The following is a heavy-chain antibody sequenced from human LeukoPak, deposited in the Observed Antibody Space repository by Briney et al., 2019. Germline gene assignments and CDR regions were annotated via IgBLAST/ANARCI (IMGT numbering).Heavy chain of an antibody. CDR3: ARDYRLLWFGEIPDY. CDR1: GYTFTGYY. J-gene: IGHJ4*02. CDR2: INPNSGGT. V-gene: IGHV1-2*02. Sequence: ASVKVSCKPSGYTFTGYYIHWVRQAPGQGLEWMGWINPNSGGTNYAQKFQGRVTMTRDTSISTAYMELSRLRSDDTAVYYCARDYRLLWFGEIPDYWGQGTLVTVSS. D-gene: IGHD3-10*01.